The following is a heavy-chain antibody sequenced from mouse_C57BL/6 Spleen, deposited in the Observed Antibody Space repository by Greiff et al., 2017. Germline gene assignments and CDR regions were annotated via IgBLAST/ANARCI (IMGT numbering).Heavy chain of an antibody. CDR2: IDPSDSET. D-gene: IGHD2-1*01. CDR1: GYTFTSYW. Sequence: QVQLQQPGAELVRPGSSVKLSCKASGYTFTSYWMHWVKQRPIQGLEWIGNIDPSDSETHYNQKFKDKATLTVDKSSSTAYMQLSSLTSEDSAVYYCAREGVYYGNLNFDYWGQGTTLTVSS. V-gene: IGHV1-52*01. CDR3: AREGVYYGNLNFDY. J-gene: IGHJ2*01.